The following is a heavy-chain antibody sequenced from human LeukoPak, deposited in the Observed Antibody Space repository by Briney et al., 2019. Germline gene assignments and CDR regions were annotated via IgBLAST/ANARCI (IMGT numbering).Heavy chain of an antibody. CDR3: AREDSSGYYRHYFDF. CDR1: GSSVSSGDYS. CDR2: VHYSGST. Sequence: SETLSLTCTVSGSSVSSGDYSWSWIRQPPGKGLEWIGYVHYSGSTDYNPSLKSRVTISVDTSKNQFSLKLTSVTAADTAVYHCAREDSSGYYRHYFDFWGRGTLVTVST. D-gene: IGHD3-22*01. J-gene: IGHJ4*02. V-gene: IGHV4-61*08.